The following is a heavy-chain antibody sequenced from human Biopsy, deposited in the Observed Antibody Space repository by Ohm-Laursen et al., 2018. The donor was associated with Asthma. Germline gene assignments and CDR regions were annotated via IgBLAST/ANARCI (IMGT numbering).Heavy chain of an antibody. Sequence: VASVKVSCKSLGGTFNTYVIGWVRQAPGQGLEWMGGINSVFGTTTYPQKFQDRVTITADESTSTVYMELSSLRSEDTAVYYCARKAGSCISRTCYSLDFWGQGTLVTVSS. CDR1: GGTFNTYV. CDR2: INSVFGTT. J-gene: IGHJ4*02. CDR3: ARKAGSCISRTCYSLDF. D-gene: IGHD2-2*01. V-gene: IGHV1-69*13.